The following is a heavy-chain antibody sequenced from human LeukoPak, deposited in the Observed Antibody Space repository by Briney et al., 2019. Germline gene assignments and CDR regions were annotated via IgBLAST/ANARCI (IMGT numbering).Heavy chain of an antibody. Sequence: GASVKVSCXASGGTFSSYTISWVRQAPGQGLGWMGRIIPILGIANYAQKFQGRVTITADKSTSTAYMELSSLRSEDTAVYYCAREVSSKEIGVVIFLRPNWFDPWGQGTLVTVSS. D-gene: IGHD3-3*01. J-gene: IGHJ5*02. CDR2: IIPILGIA. CDR3: AREVSSKEIGVVIFLRPNWFDP. CDR1: GGTFSSYT. V-gene: IGHV1-69*04.